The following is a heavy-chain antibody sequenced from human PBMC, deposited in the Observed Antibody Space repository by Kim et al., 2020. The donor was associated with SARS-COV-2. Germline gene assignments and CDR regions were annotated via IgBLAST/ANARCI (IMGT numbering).Heavy chain of an antibody. J-gene: IGHJ6*02. Sequence: GESLKISCKGSGYSFTSYWISWVRQMPGKGLEWMGRIDPSDSYTNYSPSFQGHVTISADKSISTAYLQWSSLKASDTAMYYCARHVKPQGQLGGPARPEYYYYYGMDVWGQGTTVTVSS. CDR2: IDPSDSYT. CDR3: ARHVKPQGQLGGPARPEYYYYYGMDV. D-gene: IGHD6-13*01. CDR1: GYSFTSYW. V-gene: IGHV5-10-1*01.